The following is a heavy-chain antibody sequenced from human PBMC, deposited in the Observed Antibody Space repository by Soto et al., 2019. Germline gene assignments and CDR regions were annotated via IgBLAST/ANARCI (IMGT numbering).Heavy chain of an antibody. Sequence: GGSLRLSCAASGFTVSSNYMSWVRQAPGKGLEWVSVIYSGGSTYYADSVKGRFTISRDNSKNSLYLEMNSLRTEDTALYYCAKGDSSGWHHFDYWGQGTLVTVSS. CDR1: GFTVSSNY. CDR2: IYSGGST. D-gene: IGHD6-19*01. V-gene: IGHV3-53*05. CDR3: AKGDSSGWHHFDY. J-gene: IGHJ4*02.